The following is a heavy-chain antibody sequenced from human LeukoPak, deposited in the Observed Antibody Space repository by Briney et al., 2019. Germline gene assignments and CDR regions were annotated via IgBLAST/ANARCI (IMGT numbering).Heavy chain of an antibody. D-gene: IGHD3-22*01. Sequence: GLSLRLSCAASGFTFSSYSMNWVRQAPGKGLEWVSYISSSSSTIYYADSVKGRFTISRDNAKNSLYLQMNSLRAEDTAVYYCARAVETYYYDSSGYYNFRYFDYWGQGTLVTVSS. CDR1: GFTFSSYS. CDR2: ISSSSSTI. CDR3: ARAVETYYYDSSGYYNFRYFDY. V-gene: IGHV3-48*01. J-gene: IGHJ4*02.